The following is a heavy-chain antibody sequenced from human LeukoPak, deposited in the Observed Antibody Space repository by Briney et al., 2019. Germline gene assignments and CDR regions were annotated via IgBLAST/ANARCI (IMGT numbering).Heavy chain of an antibody. J-gene: IGHJ4*02. CDR1: GFIFSSYN. CDR3: AKSLRPIAAAGVDY. Sequence: GGSLRLSCAASGFIFSSYNINWVRQAPGKGLEWVSSISSSSTYIYYADSVKGRFTISRDNSKNTLYLQMNSLRAEDTAVYYCAKSLRPIAAAGVDYWGQGTLVTVSS. D-gene: IGHD6-13*01. CDR2: ISSSSTYI. V-gene: IGHV3-21*04.